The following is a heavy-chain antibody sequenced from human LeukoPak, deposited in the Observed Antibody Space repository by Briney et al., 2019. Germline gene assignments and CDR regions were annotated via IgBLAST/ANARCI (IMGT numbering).Heavy chain of an antibody. CDR2: IIPILGIA. V-gene: IGHV1-69*04. CDR3: ARGINSIQQFDY. J-gene: IGHJ4*02. D-gene: IGHD5-18*01. CDR1: GGTFSSYA. Sequence: GASVKVSCKASGGTFSSYAISWVRQAPGQGLEWMGRIIPILGIANYAQKFQGRVTITADKSTSTAYMELSSLRSEDTAVYYCARGINSIQQFDYWGQGTLVTVSS.